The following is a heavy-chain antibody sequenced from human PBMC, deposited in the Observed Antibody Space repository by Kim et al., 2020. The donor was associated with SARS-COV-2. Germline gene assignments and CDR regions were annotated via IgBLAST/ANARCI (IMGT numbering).Heavy chain of an antibody. CDR3: ARARDYYDSSGYHYYYYYMDV. Sequence: SETLSLTCTVSGGSISSYYWSWIRQPPGKGLEWIGYIFYSGSTNYNPSLKSRVTITGDTSNNQFSLKLSSVTAADTAVYYCARARDYYDSSGYHYYYYYMDVGGKGTTVTVS. V-gene: IGHV4-59*01. J-gene: IGHJ6*03. CDR2: IFYSGST. CDR1: GGSISSYY. D-gene: IGHD3-22*01.